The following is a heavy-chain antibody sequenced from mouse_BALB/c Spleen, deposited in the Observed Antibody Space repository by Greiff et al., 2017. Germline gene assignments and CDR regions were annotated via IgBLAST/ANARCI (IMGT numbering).Heavy chain of an antibody. V-gene: IGHV3-8*02. CDR2: ISYSGST. CDR1: GDSITSGY. CDR3: AKGGGNYGAMDY. D-gene: IGHD2-1*01. J-gene: IGHJ4*01. Sequence: EVKLVESGPSLVKPSQTLSLTCSVTGDSITSGYWNWIRKFPGNKLEYMGYISYSGSTYYNPSLKSRISITRDTSKNQYYLQLNSVTTEDTATYYCAKGGGNYGAMDYWGQGTSVTVSS.